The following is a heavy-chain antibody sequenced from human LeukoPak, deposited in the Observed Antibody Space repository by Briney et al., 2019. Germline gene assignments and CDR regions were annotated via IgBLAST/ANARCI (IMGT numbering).Heavy chain of an antibody. CDR2: IRSEGNSYAT. CDR3: TRLRDAFDI. V-gene: IGHV3-73*01. CDR1: GFTFSGSA. Sequence: GGSLRLSCAASGFTFSGSAIHWVRQASGKGLEWVGRIRSEGNSYATAYAASVKGRFTISRDDSKNTAYLQMNSLKTEDTAVYYCTRLRDAFDIWGQGTRVAVSS. J-gene: IGHJ3*02.